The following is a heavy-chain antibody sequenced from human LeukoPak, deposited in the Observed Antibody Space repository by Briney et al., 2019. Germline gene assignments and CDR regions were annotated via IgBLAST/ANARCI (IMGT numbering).Heavy chain of an antibody. Sequence: GGSLRLSCSASGFTFSSYAMHWVRQAPGKGLEYVSAISSNGGSTYYADSVKDRFTISRDNSEITLYLQMNSLRTEDTAVYYCAKPLDVTTPMDGFDYWGQGTLVTVSS. CDR3: AKPLDVTTPMDGFDY. CDR1: GFTFSSYA. D-gene: IGHD5-18*01. CDR2: ISSNGGST. V-gene: IGHV3-64*04. J-gene: IGHJ4*02.